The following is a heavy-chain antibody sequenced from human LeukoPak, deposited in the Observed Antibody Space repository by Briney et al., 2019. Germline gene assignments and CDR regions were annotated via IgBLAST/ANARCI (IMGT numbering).Heavy chain of an antibody. D-gene: IGHD2-2*01. J-gene: IGHJ4*02. Sequence: GGSLRLSCAASGFTFSDYYMSWIRQAPGKGLEWVSYISSSGSTIYCADSVKGRFTISRDNAKNSLYLQMNSLRAEDTAVYYCAREGDIVVVPAAIDYWGQGTLVTVSS. V-gene: IGHV3-11*01. CDR1: GFTFSDYY. CDR2: ISSSGSTI. CDR3: AREGDIVVVPAAIDY.